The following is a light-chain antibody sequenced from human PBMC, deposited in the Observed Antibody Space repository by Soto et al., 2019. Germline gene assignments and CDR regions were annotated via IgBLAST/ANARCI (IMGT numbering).Light chain of an antibody. J-gene: IGLJ1*01. V-gene: IGLV1-40*01. CDR2: GNS. Sequence: QSVLTQPPSVSGAPGQRVTISCTGSSSNIGAGYDVHWYQQLPGTANKLLIYGNSNRPSGVPDRFSGSKSGTSASLAITGLQAEDEADYYCQSYDSSLSGSYVFGTGTKVTVL. CDR1: SSNIGAGYD. CDR3: QSYDSSLSGSYV.